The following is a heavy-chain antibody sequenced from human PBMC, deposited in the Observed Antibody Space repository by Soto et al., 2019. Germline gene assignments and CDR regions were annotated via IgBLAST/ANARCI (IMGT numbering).Heavy chain of an antibody. V-gene: IGHV1-69*04. Sequence: SVKVSCKASGGTFSSYTISWVRQAPGQGLEWMGRIIPILGIANYAQKFQGRVTITADKSTSTAYMELSSLRSEDTAVYYCARDPDYYDSSGSFAYWGQGTLVTVSS. CDR2: IIPILGIA. CDR3: ARDPDYYDSSGSFAY. D-gene: IGHD3-22*01. CDR1: GGTFSSYT. J-gene: IGHJ4*02.